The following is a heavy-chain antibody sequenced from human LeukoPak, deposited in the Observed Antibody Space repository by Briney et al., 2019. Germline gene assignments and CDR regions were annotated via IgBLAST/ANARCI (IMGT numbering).Heavy chain of an antibody. CDR2: ISYDGNNK. V-gene: IGHV3-30*18. CDR1: GFTFSSYG. J-gene: IGHJ4*02. Sequence: PGGSLTLSCAASGFTFSSYGMLWVRQAPGKGLEWVAVISYDGNNKYYADSVKGRFTISRDNSKNTLYLQMNSLRAEDTAVYYCAKGHTAAPAAEIFDYWGQGTLVTVSS. CDR3: AKGHTAAPAAEIFDY. D-gene: IGHD2-21*02.